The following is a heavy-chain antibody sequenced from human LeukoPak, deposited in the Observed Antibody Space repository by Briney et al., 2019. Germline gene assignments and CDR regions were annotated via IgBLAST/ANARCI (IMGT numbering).Heavy chain of an antibody. Sequence: ASVKVSCKASGYTFRQYSISWVRQAPGKGFGWMGWVSPSHTTRVYAQEFQGRVTMTADTNTNTVSMELRSLRFDDTAVYFCARDYILPLETDNGDGFAIWGQGTVVTVSS. CDR2: VSPSHTTR. D-gene: IGHD3-3*02. V-gene: IGHV1-18*01. CDR1: GYTFRQYS. CDR3: ARDYILPLETDNGDGFAI. J-gene: IGHJ3*02.